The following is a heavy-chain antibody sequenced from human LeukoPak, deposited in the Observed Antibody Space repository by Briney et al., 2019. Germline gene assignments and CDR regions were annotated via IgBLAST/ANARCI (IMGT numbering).Heavy chain of an antibody. CDR1: GGSFSDYY. CDR3: ARGLSFGELSDYYAMNV. V-gene: IGHV4-34*01. J-gene: IGHJ6*02. Sequence: RSETLSLTCAVYGGSFSDYYWIWIRQPPGKGLEGVGEINHSGSTNYTPSLKSRVTISVDTSKNQSSLTLSSVTAADTAVYYCARGLSFGELSDYYAMNVWGQGTTVTVS. CDR2: INHSGST. D-gene: IGHD3-10*01.